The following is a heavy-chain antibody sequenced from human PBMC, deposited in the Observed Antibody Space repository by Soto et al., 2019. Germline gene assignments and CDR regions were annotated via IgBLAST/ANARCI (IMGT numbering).Heavy chain of an antibody. J-gene: IGHJ4*02. CDR1: GFTFSSYA. CDR3: AKDHVPDRLSDSSGYDYFDY. V-gene: IGHV3-23*01. CDR2: ISGSGGST. D-gene: IGHD3-22*01. Sequence: GGSLRLSCAASGFTFSSYAMSWVRQAPGKGLEWVSAISGSGGSTYYADSVKGRFTISRDNSKNTLYLQMNSLRAEDTAVYYCAKDHVPDRLSDSSGYDYFDYWGQGTLVTVSS.